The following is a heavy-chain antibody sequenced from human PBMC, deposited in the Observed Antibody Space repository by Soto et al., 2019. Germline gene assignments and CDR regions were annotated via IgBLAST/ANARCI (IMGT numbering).Heavy chain of an antibody. CDR3: ARMDGDYGLNGNYYGLDV. D-gene: IGHD4-17*01. V-gene: IGHV3-21*01. CDR2: ISSSSSYI. Sequence: EVQLVESGGGLVKPGGSLRLSCAASGFTFSSYSMNWARQAPGKGLEWVSSISSSSSYIYFADSVKGRFTISRDNAKNSQYLQMNSLRAEDTAVYDCARMDGDYGLNGNYYGLDVWGQGTTVTVSS. CDR1: GFTFSSYS. J-gene: IGHJ6*02.